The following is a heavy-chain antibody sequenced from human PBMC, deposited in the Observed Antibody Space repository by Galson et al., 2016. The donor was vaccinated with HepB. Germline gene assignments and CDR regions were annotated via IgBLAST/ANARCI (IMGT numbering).Heavy chain of an antibody. Sequence: SLRLSCAVSGFTFSIYAMSWVRQAPGKGLEWVSAISSSGDRVYYAYSVQGRFTISRDNSKNTLYLQMTRLRAEDAAVYYCAKEGGPEFGGSSRAPYYCDYWGQGTLVTVSS. CDR3: AKEGGPEFGGSSRAPYYCDY. J-gene: IGHJ4*02. D-gene: IGHD6-6*01. CDR1: GFTFSIYA. V-gene: IGHV3-23*01. CDR2: ISSSGDRV.